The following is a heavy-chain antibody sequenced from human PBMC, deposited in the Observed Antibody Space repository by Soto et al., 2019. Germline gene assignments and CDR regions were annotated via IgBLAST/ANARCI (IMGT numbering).Heavy chain of an antibody. CDR2: ARNKAHGYTT. Sequence: EVQLVESGGGLVQPGGSLRLSCAASGFTFSDHHMDWVRQAPGKGLEWVGRARNKAHGYTTAYAASLKGRFTISRDDSKNSLSLQMNSLKTEDTAVYFCARLMDTSFDLWGQGTLVTVSS. J-gene: IGHJ4*02. V-gene: IGHV3-72*01. CDR1: GFTFSDHH. D-gene: IGHD2-8*01. CDR3: ARLMDTSFDL.